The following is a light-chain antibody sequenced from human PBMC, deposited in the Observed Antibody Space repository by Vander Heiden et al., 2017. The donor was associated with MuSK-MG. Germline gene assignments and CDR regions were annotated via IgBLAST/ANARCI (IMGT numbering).Light chain of an antibody. V-gene: IGKV1-8*01. CDR2: AAS. CDR3: QQYYSYSWT. CDR1: QGISSY. Sequence: AIRMTHSPSSFSPSTGDRVTITCRASQGISSYLAWYQQKPGKAPKLLIYAASTLQSGVPSRFSGSGSGTDFTLTISCLQSEDFATYYCQQYYSYSWTFGQGTKVEIK. J-gene: IGKJ1*01.